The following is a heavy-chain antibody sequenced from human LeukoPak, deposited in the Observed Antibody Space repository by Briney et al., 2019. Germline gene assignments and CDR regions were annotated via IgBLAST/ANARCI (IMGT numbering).Heavy chain of an antibody. CDR1: GFTFSNSW. CDR2: IKLDGSEK. D-gene: IGHD5-24*01. V-gene: IGHV3-7*01. J-gene: IGHJ5*02. Sequence: GGSLRLSCAASGFTFSNSWMSWVRQAPGKGLEWVANIKLDGSEKYYVDSVKGRFTISRDNAKNSLYLQMNSLRAEDTAVYYCARETLDGWFDPWGQGTLVTVSS. CDR3: ARETLDGWFDP.